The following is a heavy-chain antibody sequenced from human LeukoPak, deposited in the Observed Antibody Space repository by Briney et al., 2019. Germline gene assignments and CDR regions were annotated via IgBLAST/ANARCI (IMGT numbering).Heavy chain of an antibody. V-gene: IGHV4-34*01. CDR1: GGSFSGYY. CDR3: ARRQVQPERFDY. Sequence: SETLSLTCAVYGGSFSGYYWSWIRQPPGKGLEWIGEINHSGSTNYNPSLKSRVTMSVDTSKSQFSLRLSSVTPADTAVYYCARRQVQPERFDYWGQGALVTVSS. CDR2: INHSGST. D-gene: IGHD6-13*01. J-gene: IGHJ4*02.